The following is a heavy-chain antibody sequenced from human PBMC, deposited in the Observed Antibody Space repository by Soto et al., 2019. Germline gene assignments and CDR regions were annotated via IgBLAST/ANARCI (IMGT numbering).Heavy chain of an antibody. Sequence: EVQLLESGGGLVQPGGSLRLSCAASGLIFSDYAMSWVRQAPGQGLEWVASISGSGDRTYYPDSVKGRFTISRDNXKXXVHLQMNSLRAEDTAMYYCTKDQARGGDNFPPFDFLGQGTLATVSS. V-gene: IGHV3-23*01. CDR1: GLIFSDYA. CDR3: TKDQARGGDNFPPFDF. D-gene: IGHD4-17*01. CDR2: ISGSGDRT. J-gene: IGHJ4*02.